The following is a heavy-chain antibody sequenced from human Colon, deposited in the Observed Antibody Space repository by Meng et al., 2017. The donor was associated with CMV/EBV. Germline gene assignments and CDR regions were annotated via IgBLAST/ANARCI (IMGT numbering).Heavy chain of an antibody. J-gene: IGHJ4*02. V-gene: IGHV2-5*02. CDR2: IYWDDDK. Sequence: TLNESGPTRGKPTQTLTVTCPFSGFSLNHREVGVGWIRQPPGKALEWLALIYWDDDKKYSPSLKSRLTITKHTYKQQVVLTMTNMDPADTGTYYCAYSRGSSGWAFDYWGQGTLVTVSS. CDR1: GFSLNHREVG. D-gene: IGHD6-19*01. CDR3: AYSRGSSGWAFDY.